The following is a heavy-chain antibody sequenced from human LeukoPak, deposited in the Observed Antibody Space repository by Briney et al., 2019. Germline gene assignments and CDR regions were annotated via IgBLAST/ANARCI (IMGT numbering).Heavy chain of an antibody. CDR3: TRDDPGNWADY. V-gene: IGHV3-49*03. J-gene: IGHJ4*02. CDR2: IRSKAYGGTT. Sequence: GGSLRLSCTASGFTFGDYAMSWFRQAPGKGLEWVGFIRSKAYGGTTEYAASVKGRFTISRDDSKSIAYLQMNSLKTEDTAVYYCTRDDPGNWADYWGQGTLVTVSS. D-gene: IGHD4-23*01. CDR1: GFTFGDYA.